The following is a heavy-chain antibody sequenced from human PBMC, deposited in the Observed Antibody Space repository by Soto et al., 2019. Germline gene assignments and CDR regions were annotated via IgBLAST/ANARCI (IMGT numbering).Heavy chain of an antibody. V-gene: IGHV4-31*03. CDR3: ASTSYDSSGTAADP. CDR1: GGSISSGGYY. CDR2: IYYSGST. D-gene: IGHD3-22*01. Sequence: QVQLQESGPGLVKPSQTLSLTCTVSGGSISSGGYYWSWIRQHPGKGLEWIGYIYYSGSTYYNPSLQSRVIISVDTSKNRFSLKLSSVTAADTAVYYCASTSYDSSGTAADPWGQGTLVTVSS. J-gene: IGHJ5*02.